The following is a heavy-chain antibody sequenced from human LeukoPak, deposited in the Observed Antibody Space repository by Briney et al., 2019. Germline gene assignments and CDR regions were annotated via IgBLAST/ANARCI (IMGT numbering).Heavy chain of an antibody. J-gene: IGHJ4*02. CDR2: ISSSSSYI. V-gene: IGHV3-21*01. CDR1: EFTFSSYS. CDR3: AISTYSYGSGYYFDY. D-gene: IGHD3-10*01. Sequence: GGSLRLSCAASEFTFSSYSMNWVRQAPGKGLEWVSSISSSSSYIYYADSVKGRFTISRDNTKNSLYLQMNSLRAEDTAVYYCAISTYSYGSGYYFDYWGQGTLVTVSS.